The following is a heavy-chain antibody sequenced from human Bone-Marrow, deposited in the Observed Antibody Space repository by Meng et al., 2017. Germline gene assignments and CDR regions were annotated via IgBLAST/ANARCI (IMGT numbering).Heavy chain of an antibody. CDR3: ARMRPYNSRTNFNY. J-gene: IGHJ4*02. D-gene: IGHD6-13*01. CDR1: GSTLSDNY. Sequence: QVEVVGVWEGCVKPGWSLRLSFAAFGSTLSDNYMSWIRQAPGKGLEWVSYMHGSGTTIHYADSVRGRFTISGDNAKNSLYLQMNSLTADDTAVYFCARMRPYNSRTNFNYWGQGTLVTVSS. V-gene: IGHV3-11*01. CDR2: MHGSGTTI.